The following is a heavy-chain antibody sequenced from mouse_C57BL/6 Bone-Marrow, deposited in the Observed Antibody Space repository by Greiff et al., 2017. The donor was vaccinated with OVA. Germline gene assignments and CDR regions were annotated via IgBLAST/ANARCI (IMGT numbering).Heavy chain of an antibody. CDR2: IDPSDGYT. Sequence: QVQLQQPGAELVKPGASVKLSCKASGYTLTSYWIQWVKQRPGQGLEWIGEIDPSDGYTNYNQKFKGKATVTVDTSSSTANMQLSSLTSEDSAVYYCAGWEFAYWGQGTLVTVSA. D-gene: IGHD4-1*01. V-gene: IGHV1-50*01. CDR1: GYTLTSYW. CDR3: AGWEFAY. J-gene: IGHJ3*01.